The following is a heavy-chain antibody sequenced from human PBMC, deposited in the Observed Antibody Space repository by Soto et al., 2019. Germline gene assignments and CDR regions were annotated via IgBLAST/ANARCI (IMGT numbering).Heavy chain of an antibody. J-gene: IGHJ6*02. D-gene: IGHD2-8*02. CDR1: GGTFRYYC. Sequence: SVKVSCQASGGTFRYYCFSWVRQARGQGPEWIGGIIPILTTPNYAPKFQDRVTIVADESTTTVYMELSSLRFDDTAVYYCATSVGIAPTGEDGMDVWGQGTSVTVSS. CDR2: IIPILTTP. CDR3: ATSVGIAPTGEDGMDV. V-gene: IGHV1-69*13.